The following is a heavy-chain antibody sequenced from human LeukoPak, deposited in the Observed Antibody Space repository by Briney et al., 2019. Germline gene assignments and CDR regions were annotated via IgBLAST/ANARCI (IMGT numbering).Heavy chain of an antibody. D-gene: IGHD6-19*01. Sequence: GGSLRPSCAASGFTFSSYAMSWVRQAPGKGLEWVSAISGSGGSTYYADFVKGRFTISRDNSKNTLYLQMNSLRAEDTAVYYCAKIQGVAGGLYWGQGTLVTVSS. CDR3: AKIQGVAGGLY. CDR1: GFTFSSYA. CDR2: ISGSGGST. V-gene: IGHV3-23*01. J-gene: IGHJ4*02.